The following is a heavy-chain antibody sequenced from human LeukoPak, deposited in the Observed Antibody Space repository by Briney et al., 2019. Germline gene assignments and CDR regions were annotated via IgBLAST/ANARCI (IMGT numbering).Heavy chain of an antibody. V-gene: IGHV3-43*02. CDR3: ARDHVYGGADY. D-gene: IGHD5/OR15-5a*01. CDR2: TSGDGITT. CDR1: GFTFHNYA. J-gene: IGHJ4*02. Sequence: GGSLTLFCAASGFTFHNYAIHWVRQAPGKGLEWVSLTSGDGITTYFADSVKGRFTISRDNSKSSLFLQMNSLRTEDTALYYCARDHVYGGADYWGQGTLVTVSS.